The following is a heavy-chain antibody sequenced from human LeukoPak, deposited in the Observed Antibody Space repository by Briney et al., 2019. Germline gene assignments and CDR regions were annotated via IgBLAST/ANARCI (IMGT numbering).Heavy chain of an antibody. CDR3: ARDQAYGSVPWDFDY. D-gene: IGHD3-10*01. Sequence: GGSLRLSCAASGFTFSSYEMNWVRQAPGKGLEWVSYISWGGNTIYYADSVKGRFTISRDDAKNSLYLQMNSLRAEGTAVYYCARDQAYGSVPWDFDYWGQGTLVTVSS. CDR2: ISWGGNTI. J-gene: IGHJ4*02. CDR1: GFTFSSYE. V-gene: IGHV3-48*03.